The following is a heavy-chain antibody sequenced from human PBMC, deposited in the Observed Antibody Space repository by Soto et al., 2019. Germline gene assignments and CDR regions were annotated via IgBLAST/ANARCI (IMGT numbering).Heavy chain of an antibody. D-gene: IGHD6-6*01. V-gene: IGHV3-11*01. CDR3: ARDLVAVSGGVYSSSSWAYFLDF. J-gene: IGHJ4*02. CDR1: GFTFSDYY. CDR2: ISNSGNTK. Sequence: QVELVESGGGLVKPGGSLRLSCAASGFTFSDYYMSWIRQAPGKGLEWVSYISNSGNTKYYADSVRGRFSISRDNTKNSLYLQMDSLRGEDTAVYFCARDLVAVSGGVYSSSSWAYFLDFWGQGTLVTVSS.